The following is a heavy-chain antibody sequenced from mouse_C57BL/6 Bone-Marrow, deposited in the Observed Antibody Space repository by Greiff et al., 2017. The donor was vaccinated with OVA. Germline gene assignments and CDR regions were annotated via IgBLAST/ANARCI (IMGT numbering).Heavy chain of an antibody. CDR1: GYTFTSYG. CDR3: AKRGDYDYFDY. CDR2: IYLGNGYT. J-gene: IGHJ2*01. D-gene: IGHD2-4*01. V-gene: IGHV1-58*01. Sequence: VQLQQSGAELVRPGSSVKMSCKTSGYTFTSYGINWVKQRPGQGLEWIGYIYLGNGYTEYNEKFKGKATLTSDTSSSTAYMQLSSLTSEDSAIDFYAKRGDYDYFDYWGQGTTLTVSS.